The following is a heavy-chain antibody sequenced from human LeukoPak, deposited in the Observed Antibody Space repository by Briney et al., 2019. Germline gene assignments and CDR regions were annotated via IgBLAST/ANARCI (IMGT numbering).Heavy chain of an antibody. J-gene: IGHJ4*02. CDR3: GRVIAGAIDY. Sequence: GGSLRLSCAASGSTFSGHSMTWVRQAPGKGLEWVANINLDGSERFYVDLVKGRFAISRDNADNSMYLQMNSLRAEDTAVYYCGRVIAGAIDYWGQGTLVTVSS. V-gene: IGHV3-7*01. CDR1: GSTFSGHS. D-gene: IGHD6-13*01. CDR2: INLDGSER.